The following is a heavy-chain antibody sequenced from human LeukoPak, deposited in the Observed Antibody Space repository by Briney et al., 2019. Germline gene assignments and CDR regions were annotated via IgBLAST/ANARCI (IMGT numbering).Heavy chain of an antibody. D-gene: IGHD1-26*01. CDR1: GFTFSSYA. Sequence: GSLRLSCAASGFTFSSYAMSWIRQPPGKGLEWIGSIYYSGNTYYNPSLKSRLTISVDTSKNQFSLKLSSVTAADTAVYYCARDSLGAGTVGATSGYWGQGTLVTVSS. CDR3: ARDSLGAGTVGATSGY. J-gene: IGHJ4*02. CDR2: IYYSGNT. V-gene: IGHV4-38-2*02.